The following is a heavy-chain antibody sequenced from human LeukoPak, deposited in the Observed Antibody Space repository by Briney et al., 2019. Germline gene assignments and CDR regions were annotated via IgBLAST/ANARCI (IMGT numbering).Heavy chain of an antibody. CDR2: TNPTGGNI. Sequence: ASVKVSCKASGYTFTRYDMHWVRQAPGQGLEWMGITNPTGGNINYAQKFQGRVTMTRDTSTSTVYMELSSLRSEDTAVYYCARDGWFYYDSSDYSGFDYWGQGTLVTVSS. CDR1: GYTFTRYD. CDR3: ARDGWFYYDSSDYSGFDY. D-gene: IGHD3-22*01. J-gene: IGHJ4*02. V-gene: IGHV1-46*01.